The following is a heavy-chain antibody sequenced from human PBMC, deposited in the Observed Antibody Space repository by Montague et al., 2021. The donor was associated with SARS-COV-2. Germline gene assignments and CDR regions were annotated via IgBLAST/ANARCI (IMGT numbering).Heavy chain of an antibody. Sequence: SETLSLTCAVSDGSISSPNWWNWVRQPPGKGLEWIGEIYYTGNTNYNPSLKSRVTIFIDKFKNHFSLQLSSVTAADTAVYYCARGGTYHYGMDVWGQGTTVAVSS. V-gene: IGHV4-4*02. CDR1: DGSISSPNW. CDR3: ARGGTYHYGMDV. CDR2: IYYTGNT. D-gene: IGHD3-16*01. J-gene: IGHJ6*02.